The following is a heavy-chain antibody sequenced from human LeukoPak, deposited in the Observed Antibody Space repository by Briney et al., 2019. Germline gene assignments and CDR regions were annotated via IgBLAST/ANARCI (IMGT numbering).Heavy chain of an antibody. CDR3: ARQRIRGGIFGDFES. Sequence: SETLSLTCTVSGGSVSSGGYYWSWLRQPPGKGLEWIGWVHFSGRNNYNPSLKSRATISLDTSNNQFSLKLNSLTAVDTAIYFCARQRIRGGIFGDFESWGPGSLVTVSS. CDR1: GGSVSSGGYY. J-gene: IGHJ4*02. D-gene: IGHD3-10*01. CDR2: VHFSGRN. V-gene: IGHV4-61*08.